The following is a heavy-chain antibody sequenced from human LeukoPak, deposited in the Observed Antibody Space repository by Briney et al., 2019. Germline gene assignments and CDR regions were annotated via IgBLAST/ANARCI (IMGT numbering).Heavy chain of an antibody. J-gene: IGHJ4*02. CDR3: ARADYGDYVIYFDY. V-gene: IGHV1-18*01. Sequence: GASVKVSCKASGYTFTSYGISWVRQAPGQGLEWMGWISAYNGNTNYAQKLQGRVTMTTDTSTSTAYMGLRSLRSDDTAVYYCARADYGDYVIYFDYWGQGTLVTVSS. CDR1: GYTFTSYG. CDR2: ISAYNGNT. D-gene: IGHD4-17*01.